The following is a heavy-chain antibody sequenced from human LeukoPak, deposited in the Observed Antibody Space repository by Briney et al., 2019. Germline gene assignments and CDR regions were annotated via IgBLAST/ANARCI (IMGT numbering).Heavy chain of an antibody. CDR2: IHYSGST. D-gene: IGHD6-19*01. V-gene: IGHV4-59*08. CDR1: GGSINSYY. CDR3: ARRGYSSGWYWEDY. Sequence: PSETLSLTCTVSGGSINSYYWSWIRQPPEKGLEWVGYIHYSGSTNYNPSLKSRVTISVDTSKNQFSLKLSSVTAADTAVYYCARRGYSSGWYWEDYWGQGTLVTVSS. J-gene: IGHJ4*02.